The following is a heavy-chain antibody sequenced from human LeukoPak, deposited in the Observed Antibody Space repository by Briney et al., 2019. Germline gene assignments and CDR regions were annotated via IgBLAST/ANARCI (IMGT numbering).Heavy chain of an antibody. D-gene: IGHD6-13*01. CDR1: GFTFSTYS. Sequence: GGSLRLSCAASGFTFSTYSMNWVRQAPGKGLEWVSCIDTGTSTIYYADSVKGRFTISRDNSKNTLYLQMNSLRAEDTAVYYCARAAAGTFDYWGQGTLVTVSS. CDR2: IDTGTSTI. V-gene: IGHV3-48*01. J-gene: IGHJ4*02. CDR3: ARAAAGTFDY.